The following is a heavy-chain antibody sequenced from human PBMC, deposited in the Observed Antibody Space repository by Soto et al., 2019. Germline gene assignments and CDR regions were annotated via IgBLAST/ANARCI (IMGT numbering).Heavy chain of an antibody. CDR1: GYTFTSYD. J-gene: IGHJ6*02. CDR2: MNPNSGNT. CDR3: ARASSGWYSYYYGMDV. D-gene: IGHD6-19*01. Sequence: QVQLVQSGAEVKKPGASVKVSCKASGYTFTSYDINWVRQATGQGLKWMGWMNPNSGNTGYAQKFQGRVTMTRNTSISTAYMELSSLRSEDTAVYYCARASSGWYSYYYGMDVWGQGTTVTVSS. V-gene: IGHV1-8*01.